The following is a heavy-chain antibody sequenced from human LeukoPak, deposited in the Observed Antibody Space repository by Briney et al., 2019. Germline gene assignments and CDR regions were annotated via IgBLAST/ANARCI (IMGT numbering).Heavy chain of an antibody. J-gene: IGHJ5*02. CDR1: GGSISSGGYF. V-gene: IGHV4-31*03. D-gene: IGHD3-10*01. Sequence: SETLSLTCTVSGGSISSGGYFWSWVRQHPGKGLEWIGYISHSGSTYYNLSLKSRVTISLDTSKDRFSLRLSSVTAADTAVYYCARDLWFGEYNWFDPWGQGTLVTVSS. CDR2: ISHSGST. CDR3: ARDLWFGEYNWFDP.